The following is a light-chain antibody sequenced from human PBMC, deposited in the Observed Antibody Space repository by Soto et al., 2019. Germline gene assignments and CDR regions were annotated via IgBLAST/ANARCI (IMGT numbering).Light chain of an antibody. V-gene: IGKV1-5*01. CDR1: QSISSW. CDR2: SAS. CDR3: QQYNNWPWT. Sequence: DIQMTQSPSTLPASVGDRVTITFRASQSISSWLAWYQQKPGKAPKLLIYSASNLQSGVPSRFSGSGSGTDFTLTISSLQSEDFAVYYCQQYNNWPWTFGQGTKVDIK. J-gene: IGKJ1*01.